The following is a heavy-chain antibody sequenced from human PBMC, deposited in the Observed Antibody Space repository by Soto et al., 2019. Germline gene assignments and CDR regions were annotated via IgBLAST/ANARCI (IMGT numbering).Heavy chain of an antibody. V-gene: IGHV4-39*01. CDR1: GGSISSSSYY. J-gene: IGHJ3*02. CDR2: IYYSGST. CDR3: ARHGYARFLEWLNDAFDI. D-gene: IGHD3-3*01. Sequence: QLQLQESGPGLVKPSETLSLTCTVSGGSISSSSYYWGWIRQPPGKGLEWIGSIYYSGSTYYNPSLKSRVTISVDTSKNQFSLKLSSVTAADTAVYYCARHGYARFLEWLNDAFDIWGQGTMVTVSS.